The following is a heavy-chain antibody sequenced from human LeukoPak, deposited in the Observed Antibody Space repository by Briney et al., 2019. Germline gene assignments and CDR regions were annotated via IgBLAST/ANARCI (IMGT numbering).Heavy chain of an antibody. CDR3: ARAYCGGDCFDY. CDR2: INSDGSST. Sequence: GGSLRLSCAASGFTFSGYWMHWVRQAPGKGLVWVSRINSDGSSTSYADSVKGRFTISRDNAKNTLYLQMNSLRADDTAVYYCARAYCGGDCFDYWGQGTLVTVSS. J-gene: IGHJ4*02. D-gene: IGHD2-21*01. CDR1: GFTFSGYW. V-gene: IGHV3-74*01.